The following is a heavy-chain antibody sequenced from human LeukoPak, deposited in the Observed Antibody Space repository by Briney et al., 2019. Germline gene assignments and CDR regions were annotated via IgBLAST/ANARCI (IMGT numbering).Heavy chain of an antibody. V-gene: IGHV3-21*01. CDR3: ARCKPAAKNYFDY. CDR2: ISSSSSYI. J-gene: IGHJ4*02. Sequence: GGSLRLSCAASGFTFSSYSMNWVRQAPGKGLEWVSSISSSSSYIYYADSVKGRFTISRDNSKNTLYLQMNSLRAEDTAVYYCARCKPAAKNYFDYWGQGTLVTVSS. CDR1: GFTFSSYS. D-gene: IGHD2-2*01.